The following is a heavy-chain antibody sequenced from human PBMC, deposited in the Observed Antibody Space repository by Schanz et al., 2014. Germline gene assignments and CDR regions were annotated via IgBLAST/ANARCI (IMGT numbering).Heavy chain of an antibody. CDR2: ISYDGNNE. CDR3: AKDTGYCHGGACYCFEY. D-gene: IGHD2-8*02. V-gene: IGHV3-30*18. J-gene: IGHJ4*02. Sequence: VQLVESGGGVVQPGRSRRLSCEASGFTFSSYGMHWVRQAPGKGLEWVAVISYDGNNEDYADSVKGRFSISRDNSQNTLYLQMDSLRPKDTAVYFCAKDTGYCHGGACYCFEYWGLGILVTVSS. CDR1: GFTFSSYG.